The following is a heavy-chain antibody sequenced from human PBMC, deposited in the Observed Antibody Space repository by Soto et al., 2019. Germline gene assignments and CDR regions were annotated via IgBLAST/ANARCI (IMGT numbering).Heavy chain of an antibody. J-gene: IGHJ4*02. CDR1: GGTFIRYA. V-gene: IGHV1-69*12. CDR3: SRGRVTPYVTAFDY. CDR2: IVPVFGTA. D-gene: IGHD1-20*01. Sequence: QVQLVQSGAEVKKPGASVKVSCKVAGGTFIRYAISWVRQAPGRGLEWMGGIVPVFGTANYTQKFQGRVTITADESTSTSYMELSSLRSEDTDLYYCSRGRVTPYVTAFDYWGQGTVVTVSS.